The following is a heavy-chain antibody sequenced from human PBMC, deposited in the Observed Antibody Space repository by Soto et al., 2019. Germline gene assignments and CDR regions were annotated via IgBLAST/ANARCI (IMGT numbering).Heavy chain of an antibody. CDR2: IYYSGST. D-gene: IGHD6-13*01. Sequence: SETLSLTCTVSGGSISSGDYYWSWVRQQPGKGLEWIGYIYYSGSTYYNPSLKSRVTISVDTSKNRFSLKLSSVTAADTAVYYCARRLIAAAVTAWFDPWGQGTLVTVSS. J-gene: IGHJ5*02. V-gene: IGHV4-30-4*01. CDR3: ARRLIAAAVTAWFDP. CDR1: GGSISSGDYY.